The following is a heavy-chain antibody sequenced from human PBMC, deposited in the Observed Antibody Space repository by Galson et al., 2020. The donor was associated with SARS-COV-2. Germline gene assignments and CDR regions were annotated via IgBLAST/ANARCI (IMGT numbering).Heavy chain of an antibody. CDR3: ARAPGVIPFDY. V-gene: IGHV1-3*01. CDR1: GYTFTSYA. CDR2: INAGNGNT. D-gene: IGHD3-10*01. Sequence: ASVKVSCKASGYTFTSYAMHWVRQAPGQRLEWMGWINAGNGNTKYSQKFQGRVTITRDTSASTAYMELISLRSEDTAVYYCARAPGVIPFDYWGQGTLVTVSA. J-gene: IGHJ4*02.